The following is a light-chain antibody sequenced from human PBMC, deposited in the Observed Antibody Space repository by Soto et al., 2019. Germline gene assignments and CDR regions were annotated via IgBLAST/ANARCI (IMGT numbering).Light chain of an antibody. CDR3: QQYNNWPPWT. J-gene: IGKJ1*01. Sequence: EVVLTQSPDTLSLSPGERATLSCRASQSVSSNLAWYQQKPGQAPRPLIYGASTRATGIPARFSGSGSGTEFTLTISSLQSEDFAVYYCQQYNNWPPWTFGQGTKVDIK. V-gene: IGKV3-15*01. CDR1: QSVSSN. CDR2: GAS.